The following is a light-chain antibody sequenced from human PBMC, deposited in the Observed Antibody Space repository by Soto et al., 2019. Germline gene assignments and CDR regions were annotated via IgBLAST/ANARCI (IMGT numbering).Light chain of an antibody. Sequence: DVQMTQSPSSLSASVGDRVTITCRASENIKNYLSWYQQRPGKAPRVVIFAATLLQSGVPSTFRGSGSGTEITLTISSLHPDDFATYYCLQSHSTPLTFGQGTRL. V-gene: IGKV1-39*01. CDR3: LQSHSTPLT. CDR2: AAT. CDR1: ENIKNY. J-gene: IGKJ5*01.